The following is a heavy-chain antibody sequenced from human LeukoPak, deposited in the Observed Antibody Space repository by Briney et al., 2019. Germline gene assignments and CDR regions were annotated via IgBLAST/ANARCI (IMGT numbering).Heavy chain of an antibody. CDR3: AKDKSVYCGGDCRHWDY. J-gene: IGHJ4*02. CDR2: IYSGGST. V-gene: IGHV3-53*01. CDR1: GFSVSNNH. D-gene: IGHD2-21*02. Sequence: GGSLRLSCAASGFSVSNNHMNWVRQAPGKGLEWVSVIYSGGSTYYADSVKGRFTISRDNSKNTLYLQMNSLRAEDTAVYYCAKDKSVYCGGDCRHWDYWGQGTLVTVSS.